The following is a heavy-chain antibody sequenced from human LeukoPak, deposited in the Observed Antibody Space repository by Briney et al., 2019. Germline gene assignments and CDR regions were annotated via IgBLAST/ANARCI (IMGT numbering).Heavy chain of an antibody. D-gene: IGHD6-6*01. CDR3: ARDIHSSSGFDY. CDR1: GFTVSSNY. CDR2: ISSSSSYI. V-gene: IGHV3-21*01. J-gene: IGHJ4*02. Sequence: PGGSLRLSCAASGFTVSSNYMSWVRQAPGKGLEWVSSISSSSSYIYYADSVKGRFTISRDNAKNSLYLQMNSLRAEDTAVYYCARDIHSSSGFDYWGQGTLVTVSS.